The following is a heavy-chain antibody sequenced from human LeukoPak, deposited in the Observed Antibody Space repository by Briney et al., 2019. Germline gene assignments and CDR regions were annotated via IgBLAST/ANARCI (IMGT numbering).Heavy chain of an antibody. D-gene: IGHD2-15*01. J-gene: IGHJ6*03. Sequence: PGGSLRLSCAASGFTFITYGMSWVRQAPGKGLEWVSAISGSGGSTYYADSVKGRFTISRDNSKNTLFLQMNTLRAEDTAVYYCAKGQDNLGDYYYMDVWGKGTTVTISS. CDR2: ISGSGGST. V-gene: IGHV3-23*01. CDR3: AKGQDNLGDYYYMDV. CDR1: GFTFITYG.